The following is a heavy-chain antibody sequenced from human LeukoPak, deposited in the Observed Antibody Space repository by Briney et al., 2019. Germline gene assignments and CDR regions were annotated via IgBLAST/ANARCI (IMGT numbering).Heavy chain of an antibody. J-gene: IGHJ4*02. V-gene: IGHV4-59*11. D-gene: IGHD6-13*01. CDR2: IFGSGST. CDR3: ASRPPGTTWYGVFDY. Sequence: KPSETLSLTGTVSGDSLNSHYWSWIRQPPGKTLEWIGYIFGSGSTDYSPSLKSRVTMSLDTSRNQFSLKLSSVTAADTALYYCASRPPGTTWYGVFDYWSQGTLVTVSS. CDR1: GDSLNSHY.